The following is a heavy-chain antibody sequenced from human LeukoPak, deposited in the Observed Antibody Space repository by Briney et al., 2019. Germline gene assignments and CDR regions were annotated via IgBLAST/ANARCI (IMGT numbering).Heavy chain of an antibody. V-gene: IGHV3-48*01. J-gene: IGHJ4*02. CDR1: GFSFSLYN. CDR3: ARDCPASILSPGIAAAGAVWDSAGFDY. D-gene: IGHD6-13*01. CDR2: ISRTSSTI. Sequence: GGSLRLSCAASGFSFSLYNMNWVRQAPGKGLEWVSYISRTSSTIYYADSVKGRFTISRDNDKNSLYLQMNSLRAEDTAVYYCARDCPASILSPGIAAAGAVWDSAGFDYWGQGTLVTVSS.